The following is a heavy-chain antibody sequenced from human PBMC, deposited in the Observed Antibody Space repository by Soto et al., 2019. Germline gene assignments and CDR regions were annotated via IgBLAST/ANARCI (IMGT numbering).Heavy chain of an antibody. CDR1: GASLRSGTSY. J-gene: IGHJ4*02. CDR2: ISHSGRT. CDR3: SYGSSFDY. Sequence: QVQLQESGPGLVKPSETLSLICTVSGASLRSGTSYWSWIRQPPGKGLEWIGYISHSGRTNYDPSLKSRLTMSVDTSQNQFSLQLNSVTAADTAVYYGSYGSSFDYWGQGTLVTVSS. V-gene: IGHV4-61*01. D-gene: IGHD3-10*01.